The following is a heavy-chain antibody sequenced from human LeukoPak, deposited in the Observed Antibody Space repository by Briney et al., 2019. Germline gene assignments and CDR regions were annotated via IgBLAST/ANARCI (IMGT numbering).Heavy chain of an antibody. CDR3: ARFGVGAKSGGAFDI. J-gene: IGHJ3*02. Sequence: GGSLRLSCAASGFTFSSYSMNWVRQAPGKGLEWVSYISSSSSTIYYADSVKGRFTISRDNAKNSLYLQMNSLRAEDTAVYYCARFGVGAKSGGAFDIWGQGTMVTVSS. CDR2: ISSSSSTI. V-gene: IGHV3-48*01. CDR1: GFTFSSYS. D-gene: IGHD1-26*01.